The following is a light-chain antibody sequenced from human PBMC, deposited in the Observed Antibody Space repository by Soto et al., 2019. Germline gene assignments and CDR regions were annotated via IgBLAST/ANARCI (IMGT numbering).Light chain of an antibody. V-gene: IGKV3-11*01. CDR2: DTS. CDR3: QQFSSYPLT. Sequence: VLTQSPATLSLSPGERATLSCRASQSVSSYLAWYQQKPGQAPRLLIYDTSNRATGIPDRFSGGGSGTDFTLTISRLEPEDFAVYYCQQFSSYPLTFGGGTKVDIK. CDR1: QSVSSY. J-gene: IGKJ4*01.